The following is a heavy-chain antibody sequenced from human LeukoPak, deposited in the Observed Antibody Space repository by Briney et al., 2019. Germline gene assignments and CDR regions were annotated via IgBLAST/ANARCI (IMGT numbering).Heavy chain of an antibody. Sequence: SETLSLTCTVSGGSISSSSYYWGWIRQPPGKGLEWIGSIYYSGSTYYNPSLKSRVTISVDTSKNQFSLKLSSVTAADTAVYYCARDRDYCTNGVCYGMDVWGKGTTVTVSS. CDR1: GGSISSSSYY. D-gene: IGHD2-8*01. CDR2: IYYSGST. CDR3: ARDRDYCTNGVCYGMDV. J-gene: IGHJ6*04. V-gene: IGHV4-39*07.